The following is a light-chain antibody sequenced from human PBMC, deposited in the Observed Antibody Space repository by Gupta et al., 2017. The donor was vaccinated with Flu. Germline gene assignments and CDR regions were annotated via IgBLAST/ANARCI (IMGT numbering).Light chain of an antibody. CDR1: QSVLYSSNNKNY. J-gene: IGKJ3*01. V-gene: IGKV4-1*01. CDR3: QQYYSAPLT. Sequence: EIVMTQSPDSLAVSLGERATINCKSSQSVLYSSNNKNYLAWYQQKPGQPPKLLISWASTRESGVPDRFSGSGSGTDFTLTISSLQAEDVAVYSCQQYYSAPLTFGPGTKVDIK. CDR2: WAS.